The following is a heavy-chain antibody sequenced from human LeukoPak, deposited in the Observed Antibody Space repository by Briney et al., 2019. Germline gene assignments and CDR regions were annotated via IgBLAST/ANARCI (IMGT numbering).Heavy chain of an antibody. J-gene: IGHJ4*02. CDR1: GFTVSSNY. Sequence: GGSLRLSCAASGFTVSSNYMSWVRQAPGKGLEWVSVIYSGGSTYYADSVKGRFTISRDNSKNTPYLQMNSLRAEDTAVYYCARGTLAAYFSSTSCYAVPFDYWGQGTLVTVSS. V-gene: IGHV3-66*01. D-gene: IGHD2-2*01. CDR2: IYSGGST. CDR3: ARGTLAAYFSSTSCYAVPFDY.